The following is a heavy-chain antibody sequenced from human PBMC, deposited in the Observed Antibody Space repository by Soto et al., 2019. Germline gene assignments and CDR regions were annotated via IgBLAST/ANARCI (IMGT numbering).Heavy chain of an antibody. D-gene: IGHD3-22*01. J-gene: IGHJ3*02. CDR2: ISAYNGNT. Sequence: ASVKASCKASGYTFTSYGISWVRQAPGQGLAWMGWISAYNGNTNYAQKLQGRVTMTTDTSTSTAYMELRSLRSDDAAVYYCAREDSSGYYSAFDIWGQGTMVTVAS. CDR1: GYTFTSYG. CDR3: AREDSSGYYSAFDI. V-gene: IGHV1-18*01.